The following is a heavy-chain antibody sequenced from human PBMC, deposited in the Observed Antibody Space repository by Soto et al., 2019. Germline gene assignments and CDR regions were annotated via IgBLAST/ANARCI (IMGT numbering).Heavy chain of an antibody. J-gene: IGHJ4*02. Sequence: HPGGSLRLSXAASGFTFSSYAMSWVRQAPGKGLEWVSAISGSGGSTYYADSVKGRFTVSRDNSKNTLYLQMNSLRAEDTAVYYCAKGHIVVAPHRDDYWGQGTLVTVS. CDR2: ISGSGGST. V-gene: IGHV3-23*01. D-gene: IGHD2-2*01. CDR1: GFTFSSYA. CDR3: AKGHIVVAPHRDDY.